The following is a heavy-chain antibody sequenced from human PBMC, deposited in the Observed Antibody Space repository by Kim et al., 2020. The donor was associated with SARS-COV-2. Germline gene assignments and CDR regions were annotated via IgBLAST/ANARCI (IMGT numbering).Heavy chain of an antibody. CDR1: GGTFSSYA. CDR2: IIPIFGTA. CDR3: AIEPEYSSSAPHYFDY. D-gene: IGHD6-6*01. J-gene: IGHJ4*02. Sequence: SVKVSCKASGGTFSSYAISWVRQAPGQGLEWMGGIIPIFGTANYAQKFQGRVTITADESTSTAYMELSSLRSEDTAVYYCAIEPEYSSSAPHYFDYWGQGTLVTVSS. V-gene: IGHV1-69*13.